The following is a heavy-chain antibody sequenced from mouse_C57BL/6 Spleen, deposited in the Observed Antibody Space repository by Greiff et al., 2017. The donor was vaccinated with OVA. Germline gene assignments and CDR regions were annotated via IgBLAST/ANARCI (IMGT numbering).Heavy chain of an antibody. V-gene: IGHV5-17*01. J-gene: IGHJ1*03. D-gene: IGHD2-3*01. Sequence: EVKLVESGGGLVKPGGSLKLSCAASGFTFSDYGMHWVRQAPGKGLEWVAYISSGSSTIYYADTEKGRFTISRDNAKNTQFLQMTSLRSEDTAMYYCARMDTTYLDVWGTGTTVTVSA. CDR2: ISSGSSTI. CDR3: ARMDTTYLDV. CDR1: GFTFSDYG.